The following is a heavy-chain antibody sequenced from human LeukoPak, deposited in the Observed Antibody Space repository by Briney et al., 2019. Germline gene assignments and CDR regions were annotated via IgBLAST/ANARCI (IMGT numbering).Heavy chain of an antibody. Sequence: GRSLRLSCAASGFTFSSYAMHWVRQAPGKGLEWVAVISYDGSNKYYADSVKGRFTISRDNSKNTLYLQMNSLRAEDTAVYYCARRGYSGYAIDYWGQGTLVTVSS. D-gene: IGHD5-12*01. CDR1: GFTFSSYA. CDR2: ISYDGSNK. CDR3: ARRGYSGYAIDY. V-gene: IGHV3-30*04. J-gene: IGHJ4*02.